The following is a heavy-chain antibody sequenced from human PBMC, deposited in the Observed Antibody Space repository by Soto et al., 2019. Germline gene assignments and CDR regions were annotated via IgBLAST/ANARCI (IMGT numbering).Heavy chain of an antibody. CDR3: ARDYYDSSGYSSVAFDY. CDR1: GFTFSDYY. J-gene: IGHJ4*02. CDR2: ISSSSSYT. Sequence: GGSLRLSCAASGFTFSDYYMSWIRQAPGKGLEWVSYISSSSSYTNYADSVKGRFTISRDNAKNSLYLQMNSLRAEDTAVYYCARDYYDSSGYSSVAFDYWGQGTLVTVSS. V-gene: IGHV3-11*06. D-gene: IGHD3-22*01.